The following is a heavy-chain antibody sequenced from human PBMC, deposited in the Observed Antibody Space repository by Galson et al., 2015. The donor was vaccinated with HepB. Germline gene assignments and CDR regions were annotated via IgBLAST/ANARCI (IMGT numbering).Heavy chain of an antibody. CDR3: ARGVNTMVRGVILY. CDR1: GFTFSSYA. Sequence: SLRLSCAASGFTFSSYAMHWVRQAPGKGLEWVAVISYDGSNKYYTDSVKGRFTISRDNSKNTLYLQMNSLRAEDTAVYYCARGVNTMVRGVILYWGQGTLVTVSS. J-gene: IGHJ4*02. CDR2: ISYDGSNK. V-gene: IGHV3-30*04. D-gene: IGHD3-10*01.